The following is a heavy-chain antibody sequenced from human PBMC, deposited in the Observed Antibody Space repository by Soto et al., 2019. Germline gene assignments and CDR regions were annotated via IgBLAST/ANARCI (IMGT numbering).Heavy chain of an antibody. Sequence: GGSLRLSCAASGFTFNNYALNWVRQAPGKGLEWVSSISGTGGSTFYAGSAKGRFTISRDNSKNTLFLQMTSLRAEDTAVYYCGKGNSKWGTGDAFDIWGQGTRVTV. CDR2: ISGTGGST. D-gene: IGHD7-27*01. CDR3: GKGNSKWGTGDAFDI. V-gene: IGHV3-23*01. CDR1: GFTFNNYA. J-gene: IGHJ3*02.